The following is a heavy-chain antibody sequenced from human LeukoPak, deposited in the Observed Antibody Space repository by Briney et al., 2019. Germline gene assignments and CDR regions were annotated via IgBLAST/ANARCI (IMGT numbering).Heavy chain of an antibody. CDR2: ISRDGTYT. V-gene: IGHV3-74*01. CDR3: ARGPGSSGGYYAGDF. D-gene: IGHD3-22*01. CDR1: GFTLSRHL. J-gene: IGHJ4*02. Sequence: PGEPLRLSCAAPGFTLSRHLMLWVGHAPGKGLVWVSRISRDGTYTNYADSVRGRSTTYTENAKNTLYLQMNRLRAEGTAVYYCARGPGSSGGYYAGDFWGERALVTVS.